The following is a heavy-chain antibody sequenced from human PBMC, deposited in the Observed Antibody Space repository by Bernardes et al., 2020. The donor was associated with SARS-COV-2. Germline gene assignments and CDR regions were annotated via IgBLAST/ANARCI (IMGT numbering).Heavy chain of an antibody. Sequence: SETLSLTCTVSGDSINSYYWSWIRQPAGKGLEWIGRIYSSGRTTYNPSLQSRVTMSVDTSKNQFSLKLSSVTAADTAVYYCARDPYGSGSRSLYYYYGMDVWGQGTTVTVSS. V-gene: IGHV4-4*07. CDR2: IYSSGRT. J-gene: IGHJ6*02. CDR3: ARDPYGSGSRSLYYYYGMDV. D-gene: IGHD3-10*01. CDR1: GDSINSYY.